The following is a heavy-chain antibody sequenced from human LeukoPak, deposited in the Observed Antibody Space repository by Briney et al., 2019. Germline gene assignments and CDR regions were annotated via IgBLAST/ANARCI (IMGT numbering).Heavy chain of an antibody. CDR3: AQEMARIRAFDF. CDR1: GFTFSTYA. J-gene: IGHJ3*01. CDR2: ISGSGSST. Sequence: PGGSLRLSCAASGFTFSTYAMSWVRQAPGKGLEWVSVISGSGSSTYYADSVKGRFTISRDNSKNTLYLQMNSLRAEDTAVYYCAQEMARIRAFDFWGQGTMVTVSS. V-gene: IGHV3-23*01. D-gene: IGHD5-24*01.